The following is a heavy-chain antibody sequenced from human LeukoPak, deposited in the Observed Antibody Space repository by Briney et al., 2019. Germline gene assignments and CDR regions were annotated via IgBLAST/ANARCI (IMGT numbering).Heavy chain of an antibody. D-gene: IGHD3-3*01. CDR2: IWYDGSNK. V-gene: IGHV3-33*01. Sequence: GRSLRLSCAASGFTFSSYGMHWVRQAPGKGLEWVAVIWYDGSNKYYADSVKGRFTISRDNSKNTLYLQMNSLRAEDTAVYYCARDVSESDDFWSGYYYYYGMDVWGQGTTVIVSS. J-gene: IGHJ6*02. CDR1: GFTFSSYG. CDR3: ARDVSESDDFWSGYYYYYGMDV.